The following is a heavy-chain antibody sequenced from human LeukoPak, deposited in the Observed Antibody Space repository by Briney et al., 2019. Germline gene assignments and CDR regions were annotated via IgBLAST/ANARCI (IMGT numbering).Heavy chain of an antibody. CDR2: IYYSGST. CDR3: ARHGVVDTSRKYYFDY. Sequence: SETLSLTCTVSGGSISSGDYYWSWIRQPPGKGLEWIGYIYYSGSTYYNPSLKSRVTISVDTSKNQFSLKLSSVTAADTAVYYCARHGVVDTSRKYYFDYWGQGTLVTVSS. D-gene: IGHD5-18*01. V-gene: IGHV4-30-4*01. J-gene: IGHJ4*02. CDR1: GGSISSGDYY.